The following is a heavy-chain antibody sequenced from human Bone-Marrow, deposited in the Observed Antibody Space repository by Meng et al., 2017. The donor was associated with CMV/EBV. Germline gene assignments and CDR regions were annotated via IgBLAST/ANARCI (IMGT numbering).Heavy chain of an antibody. V-gene: IGHV3-48*04. Sequence: GESLKISCAACGFTFSSYSMNWVRQAPGKGLEWVSYISSSSSTIYYADSVKGRFTISRDNAKNSLYLQMNSLRAEDTAVYYCARDLIRFPRLLDVWGQGTTVTVSS. CDR3: ARDLIRFPRLLDV. CDR1: GFTFSSYS. CDR2: ISSSSSTI. D-gene: IGHD2-21*01. J-gene: IGHJ6*02.